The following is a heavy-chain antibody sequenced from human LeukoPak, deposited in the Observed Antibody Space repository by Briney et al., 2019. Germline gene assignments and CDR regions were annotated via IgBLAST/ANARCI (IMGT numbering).Heavy chain of an antibody. CDR3: ARGNSGYLYALDI. Sequence: SETLSLTCTVSGGSISSYYWSWIRQPPGKGLEWIGYIYYSGSTNYNPSLKSRVTISVDTSKNQFSLNLSSVTAADTAMYYCARGNSGYLYALDIWGQGTMVSVST. D-gene: IGHD3-22*01. J-gene: IGHJ3*02. V-gene: IGHV4-59*12. CDR2: IYYSGST. CDR1: GGSISSYY.